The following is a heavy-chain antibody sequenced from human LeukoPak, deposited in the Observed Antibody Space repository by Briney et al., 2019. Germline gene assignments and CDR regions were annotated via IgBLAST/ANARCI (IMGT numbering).Heavy chain of an antibody. Sequence: GGSLRLSCAASGFTFSSYWMSWVRQAPGKGLEWVANIKQDGSEKYYVDSVKGRFTISRDNAKNSLYLQMNSLRAEDTAVYYCARGVLGYCSGGSCYSYYYGMDVWGQGTTVTVSS. CDR2: IKQDGSEK. CDR1: GFTFSSYW. V-gene: IGHV3-7*01. CDR3: ARGVLGYCSGGSCYSYYYGMDV. D-gene: IGHD2-15*01. J-gene: IGHJ6*02.